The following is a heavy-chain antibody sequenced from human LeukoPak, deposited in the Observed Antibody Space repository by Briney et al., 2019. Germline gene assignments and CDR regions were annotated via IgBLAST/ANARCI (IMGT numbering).Heavy chain of an antibody. CDR3: ESLGGLSELAAFDI. CDR1: GFTFSSYS. Sequence: GGSLRLSCAASGFTFSSYSMNWVRQAPGKGLEWVSSISSSSSYIYYADSVKGRFTISRDNAKNSLYLQMNSPRAEDTAVYYCESLGGLSELAAFDIWGQGTMVTVSS. V-gene: IGHV3-21*01. J-gene: IGHJ3*02. D-gene: IGHD3-10*01. CDR2: ISSSSSYI.